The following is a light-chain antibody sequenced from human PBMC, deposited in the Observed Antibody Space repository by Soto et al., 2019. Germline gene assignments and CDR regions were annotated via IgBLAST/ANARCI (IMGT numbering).Light chain of an antibody. CDR2: VAS. J-gene: IGKJ4*01. CDR3: QQYGRSPLT. Sequence: EIVLTQSPGTLSLSPGERATLSCMASQIVSSSYLAWYQQKPGQAPRILINVASSRATGIPDRFSGSGYETDFSLTISRLEHEDFAVYYCQQYGRSPLTFGGGTKVDIK. CDR1: QIVSSSY. V-gene: IGKV3-20*01.